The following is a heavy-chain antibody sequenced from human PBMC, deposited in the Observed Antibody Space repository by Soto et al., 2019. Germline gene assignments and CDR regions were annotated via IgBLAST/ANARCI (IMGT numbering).Heavy chain of an antibody. D-gene: IGHD3-16*01. J-gene: IGHJ4*02. V-gene: IGHV3-21*06. CDR2: ISSRSAYI. CDR3: ARDGLTFGGD. Sequence: EVHLVEAGGGLVKPGESLTLSCAASGCTFGSFTLNWVRQAPGKGLEWASSISSRSAYIYYAESVKGRLTISRDNARRTLYLQMNRLRLDDTAVYFCARDGLTFGGDWGQGTLVAVSS. CDR1: GCTFGSFT.